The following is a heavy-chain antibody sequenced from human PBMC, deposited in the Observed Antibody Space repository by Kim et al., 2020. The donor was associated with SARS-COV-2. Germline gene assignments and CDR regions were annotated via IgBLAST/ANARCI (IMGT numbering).Heavy chain of an antibody. CDR2: ISGSGGST. V-gene: IGHV3-23*01. CDR1: GFTFSSYV. J-gene: IGHJ4*02. CDR3: ASSLSSSYGHDH. D-gene: IGHD3-10*01. Sequence: GGSLRLSCAASGFTFSSYVMSWVRQVPGKGLEWVSTISGSGGSTYYADSVKGRVSVSRDNSKNTLYLQMNSPKAEDTAVYYCASSLSSSYGHDHWGQGTLVTVSS.